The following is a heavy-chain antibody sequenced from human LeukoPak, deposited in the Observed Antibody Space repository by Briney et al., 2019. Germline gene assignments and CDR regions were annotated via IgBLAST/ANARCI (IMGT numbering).Heavy chain of an antibody. CDR3: ARLRFLEWLVFREPDFDS. CDR1: GFTFSSYG. Sequence: QTGGSLRLSCAASGFTFSSYGMHWVRQAPGKGLEWVAVIWYDGSNKYYADSVKGRFTISRDNSKNTLYLQMNSLRAEDTAVYYCARLRFLEWLVFREPDFDSWGQGTLVTVSS. D-gene: IGHD3-3*01. J-gene: IGHJ4*02. CDR2: IWYDGSNK. V-gene: IGHV3-33*01.